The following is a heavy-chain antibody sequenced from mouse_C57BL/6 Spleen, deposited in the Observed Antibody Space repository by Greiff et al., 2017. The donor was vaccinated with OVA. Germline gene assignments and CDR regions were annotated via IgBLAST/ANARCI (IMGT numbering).Heavy chain of an antibody. CDR3: ASPYGSSYGYFDV. D-gene: IGHD1-1*01. V-gene: IGHV5-4*01. CDR2: ISDGGSYT. CDR1: GFTFSSYA. J-gene: IGHJ1*03. Sequence: EVQVVESGGGLVKPGGSLKLSCAASGFTFSSYAMSWVRQTPEKRLEWVATISDGGSYTYYPDNVKGRFTISRDNAKNNLYLQMSHLKSEDTAMYYCASPYGSSYGYFDVWGTGTTVTVSS.